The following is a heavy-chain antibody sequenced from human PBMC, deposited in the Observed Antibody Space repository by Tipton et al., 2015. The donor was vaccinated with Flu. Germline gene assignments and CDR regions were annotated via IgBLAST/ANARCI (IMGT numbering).Heavy chain of an antibody. CDR1: GGSLSSFY. CDR2: IYTSGST. D-gene: IGHD3-10*01. V-gene: IGHV4-4*07. Sequence: TLSLTCTVSGGSLSSFYWSWIRQPAGKGLEWIGRIYTSGSTKYNPSLKSRLSMSVDTSKNHFSLKLTSVTAADTAVYYCARGSGSGTYVIFDYWGQGTLVTVSS. J-gene: IGHJ4*02. CDR3: ARGSGSGTYVIFDY.